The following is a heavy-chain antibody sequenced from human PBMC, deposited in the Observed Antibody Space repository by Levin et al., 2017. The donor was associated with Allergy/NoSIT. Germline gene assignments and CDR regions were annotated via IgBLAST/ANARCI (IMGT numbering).Heavy chain of an antibody. Sequence: AGGSLRLSCAASGFTFSDYYMSWIRQAPGKGLEWVSYISSSSSYTNYADSVKGRFTISRDNAKNSLYLQMNSLRAEDTAVYYCARGWDSSSQNHRGGYWGQGTLVTVSS. J-gene: IGHJ4*02. CDR1: GFTFSDYY. V-gene: IGHV3-11*05. D-gene: IGHD6-13*01. CDR2: ISSSSSYT. CDR3: ARGWDSSSQNHRGGY.